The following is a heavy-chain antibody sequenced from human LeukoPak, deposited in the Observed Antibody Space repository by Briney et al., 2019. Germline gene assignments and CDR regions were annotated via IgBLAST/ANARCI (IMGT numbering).Heavy chain of an antibody. V-gene: IGHV4-61*02. Sequence: SQTLSLTCTVSGGSISSGSYYWSWIRQPAGKGLEWIGRIYTSGSTNYNPSLKSRVTISVDTSKNQFSLKLSSVTAADTAVYYCARGLAARLENWFDPWGQGTLVTVSS. D-gene: IGHD6-6*01. J-gene: IGHJ5*02. CDR1: GGSISSGSYY. CDR2: IYTSGST. CDR3: ARGLAARLENWFDP.